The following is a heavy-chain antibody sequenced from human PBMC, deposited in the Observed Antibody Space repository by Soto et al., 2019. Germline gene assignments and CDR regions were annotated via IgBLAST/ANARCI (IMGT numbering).Heavy chain of an antibody. CDR2: ISYDGSNK. CDR3: ARDTSNYYDSSGSEWFDP. CDR1: GFTFSSYA. D-gene: IGHD3-22*01. V-gene: IGHV3-30-3*01. Sequence: GGSLRLSCAASGFTFSSYAMHWVRQAPGKGLEWVAVISYDGSNKYYADSVKGRFTISRDNSKNTLYLQMNSLRAEDTAVYYCARDTSNYYDSSGSEWFDPWGQGTLVTVSS. J-gene: IGHJ5*02.